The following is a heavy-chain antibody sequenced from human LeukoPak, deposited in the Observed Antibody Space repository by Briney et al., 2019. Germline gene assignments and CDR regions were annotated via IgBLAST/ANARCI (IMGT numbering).Heavy chain of an antibody. CDR2: IYYSGST. CDR1: GGSISSGGYY. J-gene: IGHJ4*02. D-gene: IGHD1-26*01. CDR3: ARDSRWELRGLDY. Sequence: SETLSLTCAVSGGSISSGGYYWSWIRQHPGKGLEWIGYIYYSGSTYYNPSLKSRVTISVDTSKNQFSLKLSSVTAADTAVYYCARDSRWELRGLDYWGQGTLVTVSS. V-gene: IGHV4-31*11.